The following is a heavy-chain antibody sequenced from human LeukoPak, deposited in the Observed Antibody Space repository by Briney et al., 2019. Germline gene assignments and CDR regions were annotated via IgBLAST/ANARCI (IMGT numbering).Heavy chain of an antibody. V-gene: IGHV1-69*06. J-gene: IGHJ5*02. D-gene: IGHD6-19*01. CDR1: GGTFSSYA. CDR2: IIPIFGTA. CDR3: ARVRPGGTVAGSPRGWFDP. Sequence: SVKVSCQASGGTFSSYAISWVRQAPGQGLEWMGGIIPIFGTANYAQKFQGRVTITADKSTSTAYMELSSLRSEDTAVYYCARVRPGGTVAGSPRGWFDPWGKGTLVTVSS.